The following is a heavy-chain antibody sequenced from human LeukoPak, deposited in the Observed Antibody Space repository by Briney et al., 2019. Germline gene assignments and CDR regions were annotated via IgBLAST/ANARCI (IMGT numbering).Heavy chain of an antibody. CDR2: IDTNTGNP. Sequence: ASVKVSCKASGYTFTNHSLNWVRQAPGQGLEYMGWIDTNTGNPTYDQAFTGRIVFSLDTSVSTAYLQIRSLKPEDTAVYFCARRSMVQHLDVWGKETALSVSS. CDR3: ARRSMVQHLDV. V-gene: IGHV7-4-1*02. D-gene: IGHD3-10*01. CDR1: GYTFTNHS. J-gene: IGHJ6*04.